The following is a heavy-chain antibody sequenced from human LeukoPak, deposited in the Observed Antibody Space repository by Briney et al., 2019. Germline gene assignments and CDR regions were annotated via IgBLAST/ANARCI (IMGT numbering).Heavy chain of an antibody. V-gene: IGHV6-1*01. Sequence: SQTLSLTCSISGDSVSSSSAAWNWIRQSPSRGLEWLGRTYYRSKWYNDYAVSVKSRITINPDASKNQLSLPLNSVTPEDTAVYYCERSSCSSTSCPAYGMDVWGQGTTVTVSS. J-gene: IGHJ6*02. CDR1: GDSVSSSSAA. CDR2: TYYRSKWYN. D-gene: IGHD2-2*01. CDR3: ERSSCSSTSCPAYGMDV.